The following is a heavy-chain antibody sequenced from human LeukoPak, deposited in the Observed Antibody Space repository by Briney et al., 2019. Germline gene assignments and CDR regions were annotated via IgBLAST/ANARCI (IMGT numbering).Heavy chain of an antibody. V-gene: IGHV3-30-3*01. CDR1: GFTFSSYA. Sequence: GGSLRLSCAASGFTFSSYAMHWVRQAPGKGLEWVAVISYDGSNKYYADSVKGRFTISRDNSKNTLYLQMNSLRAEDTAVYYCARDDEVIADYWGQGTPVTVSS. CDR3: ARDDEVIADY. D-gene: IGHD3-16*02. CDR2: ISYDGSNK. J-gene: IGHJ4*02.